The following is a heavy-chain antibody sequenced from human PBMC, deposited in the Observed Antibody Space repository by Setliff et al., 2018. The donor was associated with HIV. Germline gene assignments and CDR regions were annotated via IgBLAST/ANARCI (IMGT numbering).Heavy chain of an antibody. Sequence: KTSETLSLTCSVSGGSITSSSFYWSWIRQPAGKGLEWIGRIYTTGSTSYNPSLKSRVTISIDTPKNQFSLKLSSVTAADTAVYYCAREKEKLWFGELSHGDFGYWGQGTLVTVSS. CDR2: IYTTGST. J-gene: IGHJ4*02. D-gene: IGHD3-10*01. V-gene: IGHV4-61*02. CDR3: AREKEKLWFGELSHGDFGY. CDR1: GGSITSSSFY.